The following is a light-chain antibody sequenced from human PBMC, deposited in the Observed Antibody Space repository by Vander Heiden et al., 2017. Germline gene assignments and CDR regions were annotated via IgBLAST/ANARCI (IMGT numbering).Light chain of an antibody. J-gene: IGKJ5*01. Sequence: DIQMTQFPSSLSASVGDRVTITCQASQDISKYLNWYQQKPGKAPKLLIYDASNLETGVPSRFSGSGSGTDFTFTISSLQPEDIATYYCQQYDNLFGQGTRLEIK. CDR2: DAS. CDR1: QDISKY. V-gene: IGKV1-33*01. CDR3: QQYDNL.